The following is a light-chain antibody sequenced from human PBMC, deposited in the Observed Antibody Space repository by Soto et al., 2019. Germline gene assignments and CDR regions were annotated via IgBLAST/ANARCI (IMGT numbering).Light chain of an antibody. J-gene: IGKJ5*01. V-gene: IGKV3-11*01. CDR2: SAS. Sequence: TLWCRASQSISDTLAWYQQKPGQAPRLLIYSASRGATGFPARFSGSGSGTDFSLTIIGLEAEEFSGYFRLPRSIRIAFAQGTRLEIK. CDR1: QSISDT. CDR3: LPRSIRIA.